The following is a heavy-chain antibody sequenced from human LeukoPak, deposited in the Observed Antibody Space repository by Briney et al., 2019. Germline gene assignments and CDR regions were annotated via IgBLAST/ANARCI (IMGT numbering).Heavy chain of an antibody. CDR3: ARGTMIVVVKEDY. V-gene: IGHV6-1*01. J-gene: IGHJ4*02. D-gene: IGHD3-22*01. CDR1: GNRVSSNSAA. CDR2: TYYRSKWNN. Sequence: SQTLSLTCAISGNRVSSNSAAWNWIRQSPSRGLEWLGRTYYRSKWNNDYAVSVKSRITINPDTSKNQFSLQLNSVTPEDTAVYYCARGTMIVVVKEDYWGQGTLVTVSS.